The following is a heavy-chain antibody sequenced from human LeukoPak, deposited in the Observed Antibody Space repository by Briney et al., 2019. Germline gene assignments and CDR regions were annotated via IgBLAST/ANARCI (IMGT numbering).Heavy chain of an antibody. Sequence: GGSLRLSCAASGFTFSSYAMSWVRQAPGKGLEWVANIKKDGSEKYYMDSVKGRFTISRDNDKNSLYLQMNSLRADDTAIYYCAREVRAGPTAIPGFDYWGQGTLVTVSS. CDR1: GFTFSSYA. D-gene: IGHD2-2*02. CDR3: AREVRAGPTAIPGFDY. J-gene: IGHJ4*02. V-gene: IGHV3-7*01. CDR2: IKKDGSEK.